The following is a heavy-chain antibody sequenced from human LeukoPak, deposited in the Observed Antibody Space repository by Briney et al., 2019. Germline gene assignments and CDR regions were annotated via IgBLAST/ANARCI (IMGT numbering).Heavy chain of an antibody. Sequence: KPGGSLRLSCAASGFTFSSYSMNWVRQAPGKGLEWVSSISSSSYIYYADSVKGRFTISRDNAKNSLYLQMNSLRAEDTAVYYCARFGRMRGWFDPWGQGTLVTVSS. J-gene: IGHJ5*02. CDR1: GFTFSSYS. CDR3: ARFGRMRGWFDP. D-gene: IGHD2-8*01. CDR2: ISSSSYI. V-gene: IGHV3-21*01.